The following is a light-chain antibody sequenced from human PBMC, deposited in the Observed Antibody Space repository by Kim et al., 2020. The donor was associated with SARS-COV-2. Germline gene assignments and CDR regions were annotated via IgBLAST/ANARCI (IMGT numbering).Light chain of an antibody. CDR2: QDE. CDR3: QVWESTTTV. V-gene: IGLV3-1*01. J-gene: IGLJ2*01. CDR1: RLRNKY. Sequence: VAPRQTASITCSGDRLRNKYVCWYQKKPGQSPVVVMYQDERRPSGIPERFSGSNSGNTATLTISGTQAMDEADYYCQVWESTTTVFGGGTQLTVL.